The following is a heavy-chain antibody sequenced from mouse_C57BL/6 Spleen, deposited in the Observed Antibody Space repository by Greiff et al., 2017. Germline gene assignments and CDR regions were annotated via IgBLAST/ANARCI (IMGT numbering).Heavy chain of an antibody. CDR1: GYTFTDYY. D-gene: IGHD2-5*01. CDR3: ARYSNYDDWYFDV. J-gene: IGHJ1*03. V-gene: IGHV1-19*01. Sequence: EVQGVESGPVLVKPGASVKMSCKASGYTFTDYYMNWVKQSHGKSLEWIGVINPYNGGTSYNQKFKGKATLTVDKSSSTAYMELNSLTSEDSAVYYCARYSNYDDWYFDVWGTGTTVTVSS. CDR2: INPYNGGT.